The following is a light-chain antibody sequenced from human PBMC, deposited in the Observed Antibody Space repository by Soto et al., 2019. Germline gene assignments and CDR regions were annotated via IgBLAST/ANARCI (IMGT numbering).Light chain of an antibody. CDR2: RSD. J-gene: IGLJ3*02. V-gene: IGLV1-47*01. CDR3: AAWDDSLSGWV. CDR1: SSNIGINH. Sequence: QSVLTQPPSASGTPGQRVTISCSGSSSNIGINHVAWYQQFPGTAPKLLIYRSDQRPSGVPDRFSGSKSGTSASLAISGLRSEDEADYYCAAWDDSLSGWVFGGGTKLTVL.